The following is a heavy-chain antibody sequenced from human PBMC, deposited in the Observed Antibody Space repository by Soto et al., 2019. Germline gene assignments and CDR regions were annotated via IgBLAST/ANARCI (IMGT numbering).Heavy chain of an antibody. CDR3: ATVGPKALTGTSHHLNYYYYGMDV. Sequence: GASVKVSCKVSGYTRTELSVHWVRQAPGKGLEWMGGFDPEDGETIYAQKFQGRVTMTEDTSTDTAYMEPSSLRSEDTAVYYCATVGPKALTGTSHHLNYYYYGMDVWGQGTTVTVSS. D-gene: IGHD1-7*01. J-gene: IGHJ6*02. V-gene: IGHV1-24*01. CDR1: GYTRTELS. CDR2: FDPEDGET.